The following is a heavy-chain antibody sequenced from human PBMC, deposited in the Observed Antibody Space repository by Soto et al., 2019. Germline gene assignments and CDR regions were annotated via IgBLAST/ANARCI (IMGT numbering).Heavy chain of an antibody. D-gene: IGHD3-10*01. CDR3: ARASYGSGSYYNDYYYGMDV. Sequence: SETLSLTCAVYGGSFXGYYWSWIRQPPGKGLEWIGEINHSGSTNYNPSLKSRVTISVDTSKNQFSLKLSSVTAADTAVYYCARASYGSGSYYNDYYYGMDVWGQGTTVTVSS. V-gene: IGHV4-34*01. CDR2: INHSGST. CDR1: GGSFXGYY. J-gene: IGHJ6*02.